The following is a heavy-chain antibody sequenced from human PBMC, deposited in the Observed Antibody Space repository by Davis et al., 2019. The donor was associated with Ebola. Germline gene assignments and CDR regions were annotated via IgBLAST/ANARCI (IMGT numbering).Heavy chain of an antibody. J-gene: IGHJ4*02. V-gene: IGHV1-8*01. CDR1: GYTLSSYD. Sequence: ASAKVSCKASGYTLSSYDIKWVRQATGQGREWMGWMNPNSGNTGYAQKFQGRVTMTRNTSISTAYMELSSMRSEDTAVYYCAITICDFWSGYYTGYFDYWGQGTLVTVSS. CDR2: MNPNSGNT. CDR3: AITICDFWSGYYTGYFDY. D-gene: IGHD3-3*01.